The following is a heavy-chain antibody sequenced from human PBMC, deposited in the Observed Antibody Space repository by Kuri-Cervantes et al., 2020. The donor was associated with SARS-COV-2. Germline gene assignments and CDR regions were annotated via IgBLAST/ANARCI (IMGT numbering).Heavy chain of an antibody. CDR3: ASLWVDCSGGSCWQGFDY. CDR1: GYTFTSYG. Sequence: GGSLRLSCKASGYTFTSYGISWVRQAPGQGLEWMGWISAYNGNTNYAQKLQGRVTMTTDTSTSTVYMELSSLRSEDTAVYYCASLWVDCSGGSCWQGFDYWGQGTLVTVSS. V-gene: IGHV1-18*01. CDR2: ISAYNGNT. J-gene: IGHJ4*02. D-gene: IGHD2-15*01.